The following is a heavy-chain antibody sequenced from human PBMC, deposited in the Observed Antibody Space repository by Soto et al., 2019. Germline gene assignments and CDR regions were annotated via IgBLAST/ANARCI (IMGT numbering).Heavy chain of an antibody. CDR2: MSYVRDNK. CDR3: AREDDRIGYYLDC. D-gene: IGHD3-22*01. CDR1: GFTFSSYA. J-gene: IGHJ4*02. V-gene: IGHV3-30-3*01. Sequence: QVQLVESGGGVVQPGRSLTLSCAASGFTFSSYAMQWVRQAPGEGLEWVAVMSYVRDNKYYADSVKGRFTISRDNSKNTLYLQMNSLRAEDTAVYYCAREDDRIGYYLDCWGQGTLVTVSS.